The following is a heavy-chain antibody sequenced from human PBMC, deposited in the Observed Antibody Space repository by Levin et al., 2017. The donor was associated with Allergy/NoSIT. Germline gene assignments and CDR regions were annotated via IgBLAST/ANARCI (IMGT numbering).Heavy chain of an antibody. V-gene: IGHV3-9*01. CDR3: AKALVGYDNSGFYYGFDY. CDR2: ISWNTGSI. Sequence: LSLTCAASGFRFDDYVMHWVRQAPGKGLEWVSGISWNTGSIGYADSVKGRFTISRDNAKNSLYLQMNSLRAEDTALYYCAKALVGYDNSGFYYGFDYWGQGTLVTVSS. D-gene: IGHD3-22*01. J-gene: IGHJ4*02. CDR1: GFRFDDYV.